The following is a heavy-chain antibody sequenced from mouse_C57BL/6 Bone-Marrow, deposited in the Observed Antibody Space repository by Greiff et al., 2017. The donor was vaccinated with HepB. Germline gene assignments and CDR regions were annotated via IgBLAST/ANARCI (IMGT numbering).Heavy chain of an antibody. CDR1: GFTFSSYG. J-gene: IGHJ1*03. CDR2: ISSGGSYT. D-gene: IGHD1-2*01. CDR3: ARRPHITTAWYFDV. V-gene: IGHV5-6*02. Sequence: EVKLMESGGDLVKPGGSLKLSCAASGFTFSSYGMSWVRQTPDKRLEWVATISSGGSYTYYPDSVKGRFTISRDNAKNTLYLQMSSLKSEDTAMYYCARRPHITTAWYFDVWGTGTTVTVSS.